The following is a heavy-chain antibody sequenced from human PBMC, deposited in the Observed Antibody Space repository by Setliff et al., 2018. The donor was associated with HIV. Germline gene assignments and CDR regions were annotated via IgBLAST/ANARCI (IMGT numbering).Heavy chain of an antibody. Sequence: PSETLSLTCTVSGGSFTSRSYYWGWIRQPPGKGLEWIGSIFYSGITYYNPSLKSRVTISVDTSKNQFSLNLTSVTAADTAGYYCARSKTFYDFWGGYYTHGAFKIWGLGTMVTVSS. CDR2: IFYSGIT. CDR1: GGSFTSRSYY. CDR3: ARSKTFYDFWGGYYTHGAFKI. V-gene: IGHV4-39*01. D-gene: IGHD3-3*01. J-gene: IGHJ3*02.